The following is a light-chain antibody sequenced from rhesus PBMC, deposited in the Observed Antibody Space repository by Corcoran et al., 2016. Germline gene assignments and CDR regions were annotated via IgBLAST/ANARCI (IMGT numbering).Light chain of an antibody. V-gene: IGKV1-18*01. CDR3: QQGYNIPWT. J-gene: IGKJ1*01. CDR1: QGISSW. Sequence: DIQMTQSPSSLSASVGDKVTITCRASQGISSWLAWYQQKPGKAPKLLIYGATALQSGVPSRFSGSGSWTDYTLTITSLQPEDFATYYCQQGYNIPWTFGQGTKVEIK. CDR2: GAT.